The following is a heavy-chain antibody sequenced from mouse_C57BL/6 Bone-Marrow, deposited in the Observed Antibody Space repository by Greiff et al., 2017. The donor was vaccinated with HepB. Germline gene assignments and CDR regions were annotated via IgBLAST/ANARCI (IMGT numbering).Heavy chain of an antibody. CDR3: ASPPYYYGSSHWYFDV. Sequence: EVKLLESGGDLVKPGGSLKLSCAASGFTFSSYGMSWVRQTPDKRLEWVATISSGGSYTYYPDSVKGRFTISRDNAKNTLYLQMSSLKSEDTAMYYCASPPYYYGSSHWYFDVWGTGTTVTVSS. CDR2: ISSGGSYT. J-gene: IGHJ1*03. V-gene: IGHV5-6*01. CDR1: GFTFSSYG. D-gene: IGHD1-1*01.